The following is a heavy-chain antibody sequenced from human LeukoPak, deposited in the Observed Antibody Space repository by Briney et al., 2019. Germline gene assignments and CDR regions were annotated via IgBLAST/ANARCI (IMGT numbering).Heavy chain of an antibody. J-gene: IGHJ4*02. CDR2: IYPRGGST. CDR1: GYTFTSNY. CDR3: ARDHRGVRDYFDY. D-gene: IGHD3-10*01. Sequence: ASVKVSCKASGYTFTSNYIHWVRQAPGQGLEWMGMIYPRGGSTSYAQKFQGRVTVTRDTSTSTVHMELSGLRAEDTAVYYCARDHRGVRDYFDYWGQGTLVTVSS. V-gene: IGHV1-46*01.